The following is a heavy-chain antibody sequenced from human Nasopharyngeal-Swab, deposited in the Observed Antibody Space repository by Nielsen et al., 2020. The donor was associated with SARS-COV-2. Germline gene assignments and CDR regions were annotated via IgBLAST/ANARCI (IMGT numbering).Heavy chain of an antibody. CDR1: GGTFSSYA. CDR2: IIPIFGTA. Sequence: SVKVSCKASGGTFSSYAISWVRQAPGQGLEWMGGIIPIFGTANCAQKFQGRVTITADESTSTAYMELSSLRSEDTAVYYCARDRGAVARNYYYGMDVWGQGTTVTVSS. J-gene: IGHJ6*02. D-gene: IGHD6-19*01. V-gene: IGHV1-69*13. CDR3: ARDRGAVARNYYYGMDV.